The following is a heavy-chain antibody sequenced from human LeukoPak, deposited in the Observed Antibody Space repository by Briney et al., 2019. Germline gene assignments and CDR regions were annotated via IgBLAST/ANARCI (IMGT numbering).Heavy chain of an antibody. Sequence: GGSLRLSCAASGFTFSRYYMHGGRQAPGKGLVWVSRINSEGSSTTYADSVKGRFTISRDNAKNTLYLQMNSRKVEDTAVYYCTRVFVGDEYSSSGYWGQGTLVTVSS. CDR3: TRVFVGDEYSSSGY. V-gene: IGHV3-74*01. J-gene: IGHJ4*02. D-gene: IGHD6-13*01. CDR1: GFTFSRYY. CDR2: INSEGSST.